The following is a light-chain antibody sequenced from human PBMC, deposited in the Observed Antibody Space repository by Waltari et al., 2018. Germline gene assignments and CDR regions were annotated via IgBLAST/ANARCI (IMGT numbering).Light chain of an antibody. J-gene: IGLJ3*02. CDR1: GSHTGAGHE. Sequence: QSVLTQPPSVSGAPGQKVTIPCTGRGSHTGAGHEVHWYQQLPRPAPKLLIYVTSSRPLGVPDRFFGSTSGTSASLAITGLQAEDEADYYCQSYDTTLSVVFGGGTKLTVL. CDR3: QSYDTTLSVV. V-gene: IGLV1-40*01. CDR2: VTS.